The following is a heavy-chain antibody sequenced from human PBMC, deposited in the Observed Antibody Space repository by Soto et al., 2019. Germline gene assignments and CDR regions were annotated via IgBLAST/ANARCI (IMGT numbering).Heavy chain of an antibody. CDR2: ISSSGGST. Sequence: GSLRLSCAASGFTFSNYAMSWVRQAPGKGLEWVSAISSSGGSTYYADSVKGRFTISRDNSKNTLYLQMNSLRAEDTAVYYCAKGEMATILPIDYWGQGTLVTVSS. V-gene: IGHV3-23*01. CDR3: AKGEMATILPIDY. J-gene: IGHJ4*02. D-gene: IGHD5-12*01. CDR1: GFTFSNYA.